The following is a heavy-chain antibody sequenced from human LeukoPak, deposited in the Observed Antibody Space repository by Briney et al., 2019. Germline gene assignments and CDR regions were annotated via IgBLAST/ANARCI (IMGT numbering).Heavy chain of an antibody. CDR2: IYSGGDT. D-gene: IGHD2-2*02. J-gene: IGHJ3*01. Sequence: PGGSLRLSCAASGFTVSSNYMSWVRQAPGKGLEWVSLIYSGGDTYYADSVKGRFTISRDNSKNKLYLQMNNVRADDTAVYYCATRYCSGTSCYRGAFDVWGQGTTVTVSS. CDR1: GFTVSSNY. CDR3: ATRYCSGTSCYRGAFDV. V-gene: IGHV3-66*02.